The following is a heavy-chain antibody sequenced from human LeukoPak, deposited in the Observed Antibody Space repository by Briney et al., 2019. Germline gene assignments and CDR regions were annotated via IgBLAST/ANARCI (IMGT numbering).Heavy chain of an antibody. CDR1: GGSISSYY. J-gene: IGHJ4*02. Sequence: SETLSLTCTVSGGSISSYYWSWIRQPAGKGLEWIGRIYTSGSTNYNPSLKSRATMSVDTSKNQFSLRLSSVTVADTAVYYCARGRLNGDYGVDYWGQGTLITVSS. D-gene: IGHD4-17*01. CDR2: IYTSGST. CDR3: ARGRLNGDYGVDY. V-gene: IGHV4-4*07.